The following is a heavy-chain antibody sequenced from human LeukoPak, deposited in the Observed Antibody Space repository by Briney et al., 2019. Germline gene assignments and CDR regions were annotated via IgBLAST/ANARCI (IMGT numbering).Heavy chain of an antibody. Sequence: PSETLSLTCTVSGGSISSSSYYWGWIRQPPGKGLEWIGSIYDSGSTYYNPSLKSRVTISVDTSKNQFSLKLSSVTAADTAVYYCARTASMVAPRTTSLQDYYYMDVWGKGTTVTVPS. D-gene: IGHD2-15*01. J-gene: IGHJ6*03. CDR1: GGSISSSSYY. V-gene: IGHV4-39*01. CDR3: ARTASMVAPRTTSLQDYYYMDV. CDR2: IYDSGST.